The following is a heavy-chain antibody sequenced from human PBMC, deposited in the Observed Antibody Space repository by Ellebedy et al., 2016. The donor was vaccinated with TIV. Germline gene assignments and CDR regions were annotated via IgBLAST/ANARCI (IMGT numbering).Heavy chain of an antibody. V-gene: IGHV4-31*03. CDR1: GDSISTGGYY. CDR3: ARAEVIPITMTSYSFYGMDV. CDR2: IYYNGRT. Sequence: SETLSLTXTVSGDSISTGGYYWSWIRQHPGKGLEWIGYIYYNGRTYYNPSLKSRVTISVDTSKTQFSLKLSSVTAADTAVYYCARAEVIPITMTSYSFYGMDVWGQGTTVTVSS. J-gene: IGHJ6*02. D-gene: IGHD3-22*01.